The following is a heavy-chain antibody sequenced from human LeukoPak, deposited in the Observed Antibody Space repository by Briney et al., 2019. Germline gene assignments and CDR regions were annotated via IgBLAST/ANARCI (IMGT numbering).Heavy chain of an antibody. CDR2: FDPEDGET. CDR1: GYTFTTYT. V-gene: IGHV1-24*01. J-gene: IGHJ4*02. CDR3: ATTLDSSSYGGG. Sequence: ASVKVSCKASGYTFTTYTIHWVRQAPGQRLEWMGGFDPEDGETIYAQKFQGRVTMTEDTSTDTAYMELSSLRSEDTAVYYCATTLDSSSYGGGWGQGTLVTASS. D-gene: IGHD6-13*01.